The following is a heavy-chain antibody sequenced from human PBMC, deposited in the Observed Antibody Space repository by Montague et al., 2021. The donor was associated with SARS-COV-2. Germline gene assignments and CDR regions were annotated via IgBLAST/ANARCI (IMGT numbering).Heavy chain of an antibody. D-gene: IGHD3-10*01. CDR3: ARGARQGYGFRLGSFDS. V-gene: IGHV4-34*01. Sequence: SETLSLTCAGDGGCCSGDYWKWIRQPPGKGLEWIGESNHSGSTNYNPSLKSRVTMSVDTSKNQFSLKLSSVTAADTAVYYCARGARQGYGFRLGSFDSWGQGTLVTVSS. CDR1: GGCCSGDY. CDR2: SNHSGST. J-gene: IGHJ4*02.